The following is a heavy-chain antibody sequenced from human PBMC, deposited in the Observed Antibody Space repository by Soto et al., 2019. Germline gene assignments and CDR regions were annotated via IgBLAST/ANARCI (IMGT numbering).Heavy chain of an antibody. D-gene: IGHD4-17*01. J-gene: IGHJ6*02. CDR2: ISYDGTNK. CDR3: AKDLQSYGDYDYYCFGMDV. CDR1: GFTFSTYG. Sequence: QVQLVESGGGEVQPGRSLTISCAASGFTFSTYGMHWVRQTPGKGLEWVAVISYDGTNKFYSDSVKGRFTNSRDNFKNTLTLQMNSLRAADTAVYSCAKDLQSYGDYDYYCFGMDVWGLGTRVTVSS. V-gene: IGHV3-30*18.